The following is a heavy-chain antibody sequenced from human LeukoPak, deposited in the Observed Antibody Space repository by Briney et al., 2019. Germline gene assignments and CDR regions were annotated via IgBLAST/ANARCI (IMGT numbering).Heavy chain of an antibody. CDR1: GYSISSGYY. Sequence: PSETLSLTCTVSGYSISSGYYWGWIRQPPGKGLEWIGSIYHSGSTYYNPSLKSRVTISVDTSKNQFSLKLSSVTAADTAVYYCARVYCSGTSCYMDVWGKGTTVTVSS. J-gene: IGHJ6*03. V-gene: IGHV4-38-2*02. CDR3: ARVYCSGTSCYMDV. D-gene: IGHD2-2*01. CDR2: IYHSGST.